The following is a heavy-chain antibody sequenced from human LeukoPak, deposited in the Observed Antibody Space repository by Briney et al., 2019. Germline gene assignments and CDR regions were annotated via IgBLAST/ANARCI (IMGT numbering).Heavy chain of an antibody. CDR2: VSYSGST. Sequence: SETLSLTCTVSGGSVSSSNHFWGWIRQPPGKGLEWIGSVSYSGSTYYNPSLKSRVTMSIDTSNNQFSLKLTSVTAADSGVYYCARHFTPLEWLSRYYYYFYYMDVWGEGTTVTVSS. V-gene: IGHV4-39*01. J-gene: IGHJ6*03. CDR3: ARHFTPLEWLSRYYYYFYYMDV. D-gene: IGHD3-3*01. CDR1: GGSVSSSNHF.